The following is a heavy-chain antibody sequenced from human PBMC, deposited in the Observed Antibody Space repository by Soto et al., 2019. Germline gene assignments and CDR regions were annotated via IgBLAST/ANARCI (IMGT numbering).Heavy chain of an antibody. CDR1: GYTFTSYG. CDR3: ARDSGYSSGWPDFDY. CDR2: ISAYNGNT. J-gene: IGHJ4*02. D-gene: IGHD6-19*01. Sequence: ASVKVSCKASGYTFTSYGISWVLQAPGQGLEWMGWISAYNGNTNYAQRLQGRVTMTTDTSTSTAYMELRSLRSDDTAVYYCARDSGYSSGWPDFDYWGQGTLVTVSS. V-gene: IGHV1-18*01.